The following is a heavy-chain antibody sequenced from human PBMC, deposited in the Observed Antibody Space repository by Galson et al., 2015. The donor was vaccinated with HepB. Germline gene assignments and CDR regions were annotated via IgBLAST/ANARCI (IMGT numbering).Heavy chain of an antibody. CDR3: AKGWGRYCSSTSCYLLSY. Sequence: SLRLSCAASGFTFSSYGMHWVRRAPGKGLEWVAVISYDGSNKYYADSVKGRFTISRDNSKNTLYLQMNSLRAEDTAVYYCAKGWGRYCSSTSCYLLSYWGQGTLVTVSS. D-gene: IGHD2-2*01. CDR2: ISYDGSNK. J-gene: IGHJ4*02. V-gene: IGHV3-30*18. CDR1: GFTFSSYG.